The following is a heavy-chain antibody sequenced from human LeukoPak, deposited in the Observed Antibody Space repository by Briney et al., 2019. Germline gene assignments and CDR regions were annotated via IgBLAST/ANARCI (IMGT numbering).Heavy chain of an antibody. CDR3: ATISGASWGDF. CDR1: GLTFTSYA. CDR2: ISSDGNTK. D-gene: IGHD3-16*01. Sequence: PGRSPRLSCAAFGLTFTSYALHWVRQAPGKGLEWVAVISSDGNTKYYLDSVKGRFSISRDNSKNTLYLQMSSLSSDDTAMYVCATISGASWGDFWGQGTQVTVSS. J-gene: IGHJ4*02. V-gene: IGHV3-30-3*01.